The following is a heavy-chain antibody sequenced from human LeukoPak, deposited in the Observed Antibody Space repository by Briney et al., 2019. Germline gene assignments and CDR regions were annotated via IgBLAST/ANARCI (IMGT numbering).Heavy chain of an antibody. V-gene: IGHV4-59*01. Sequence: SETLSLTCTASGGSISPYFWSWMRQTPGKGLEWIGYISYTGSTNYNPALKSRVTISVDTSKNQFSLQLTSVTAADTAVYYCARDDYRGVTNFDHWGQGTLVTVSS. D-gene: IGHD3-10*01. CDR3: ARDDYRGVTNFDH. CDR2: ISYTGST. J-gene: IGHJ5*02. CDR1: GGSISPYF.